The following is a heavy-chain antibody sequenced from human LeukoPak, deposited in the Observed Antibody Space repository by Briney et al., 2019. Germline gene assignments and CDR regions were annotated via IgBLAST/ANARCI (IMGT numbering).Heavy chain of an antibody. CDR2: IYYSGST. D-gene: IGHD4-17*01. Sequence: SETLSLTCTVSGGSISSSSYYWGWIRQPPGKGLEWIGSIYYSGSTYYNPSLKSRVTISVDTSKNQFSLKLSSVTAADTAVYYCARILTVTTLDYWGQGTLVTVSS. J-gene: IGHJ4*02. V-gene: IGHV4-39*01. CDR3: ARILTVTTLDY. CDR1: GGSISSSSYY.